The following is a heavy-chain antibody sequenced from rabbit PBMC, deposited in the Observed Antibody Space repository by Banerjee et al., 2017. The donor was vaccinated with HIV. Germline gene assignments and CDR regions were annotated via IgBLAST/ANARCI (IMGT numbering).Heavy chain of an antibody. V-gene: IGHV1S45*01. Sequence: QEQLEESGGGLVKPEGSLTLTCKASGFDLSSYYYMCWVRQAPGKGLEVVACIITSSGSTWYASWVNGRFTISKTSSTTVTLQMTSLTAADTATYFCARDRDWTLDLWGQGTLVTVS. J-gene: IGHJ3*01. D-gene: IGHD4-2*01. CDR1: GFDLSSYYY. CDR3: ARDRDWTLDL. CDR2: IITSSGST.